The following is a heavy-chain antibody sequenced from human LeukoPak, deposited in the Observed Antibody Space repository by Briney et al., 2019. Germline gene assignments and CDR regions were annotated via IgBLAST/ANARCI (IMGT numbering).Heavy chain of an antibody. CDR3: AKAQCSGGSCYFFDS. CDR1: GFTFNNYG. CDR2: IWFDGSNT. Sequence: PGGSLRLSCAASGFTFNNYGMHWVRQAPGKGLEWVGVIWFDGSNTRYADSVKGRFTIARDDSKNTVYLQMNSLRAEDTAVYYCAKAQCSGGSCYFFDSWGQGTLVTVSS. J-gene: IGHJ4*02. V-gene: IGHV3-33*06. D-gene: IGHD2-15*01.